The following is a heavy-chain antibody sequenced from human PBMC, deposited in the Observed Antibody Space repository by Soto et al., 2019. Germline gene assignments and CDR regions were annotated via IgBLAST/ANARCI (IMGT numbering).Heavy chain of an antibody. J-gene: IGHJ4*02. CDR3: ARALLTVTTYFDY. CDR2: IYYSGST. CDR1: GGSISSGGYY. Sequence: PSETLSLTCTVSGGSISSGGYYWSWIRQHPGKGLEWIGYIYYSGSTYYNPSLKSRVTISVDTSKNQFSLKLSSVTAADTAVYYSARALLTVTTYFDYWGQGTLVTVSS. D-gene: IGHD4-17*01. V-gene: IGHV4-31*03.